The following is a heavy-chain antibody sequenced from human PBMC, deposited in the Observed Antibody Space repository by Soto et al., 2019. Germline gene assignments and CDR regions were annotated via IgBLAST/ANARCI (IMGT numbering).Heavy chain of an antibody. CDR3: ARDSYYTPGILIDY. CDR2: IYYSGST. D-gene: IGHD3-3*01. Sequence: PSETLSLTCTVSGGSISSGDYYWSWIRQPPGKGLEWIGYIYYSGSTYYNPSLKSRVTISVDTSKNQFSLKLSSVTAADTAVYYCARDSYYTPGILIDYWGPGSLVTAPQ. V-gene: IGHV4-30-4*01. CDR1: GGSISSGDYY. J-gene: IGHJ4*02.